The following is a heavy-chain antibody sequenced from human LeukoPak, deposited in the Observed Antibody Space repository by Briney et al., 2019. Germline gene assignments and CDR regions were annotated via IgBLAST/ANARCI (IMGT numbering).Heavy chain of an antibody. CDR1: GGSISSYYW. CDR2: IYWDDDK. V-gene: IGHV2-5*08. J-gene: IGHJ4*02. D-gene: IGHD3-22*01. Sequence: TLSLTCTVSGGSISSYYWSWIRQPPGKALEWLALIYWDDDKRYSPSLKSRLTITKDTSKNQVVLTMTNMDPVDTATYYCAHGVTMIPIFDYWGQGTLVTVSS. CDR3: AHGVTMIPIFDY.